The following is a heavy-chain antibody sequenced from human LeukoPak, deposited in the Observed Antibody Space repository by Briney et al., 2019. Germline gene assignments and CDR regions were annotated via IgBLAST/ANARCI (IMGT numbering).Heavy chain of an antibody. CDR2: IKSDGSST. J-gene: IGHJ4*02. Sequence: PGGSLRLSCAASKFSFSSYWMHWVRQAPGKGLVWVSRIKSDGSSTSYADSVKGRFTISRDNAKNTLYLQMNSLRAEDTAVYYCTTLYGGSLDYWGQGTLVTVSS. V-gene: IGHV3-74*01. CDR1: KFSFSSYW. D-gene: IGHD5-12*01. CDR3: TTLYGGSLDY.